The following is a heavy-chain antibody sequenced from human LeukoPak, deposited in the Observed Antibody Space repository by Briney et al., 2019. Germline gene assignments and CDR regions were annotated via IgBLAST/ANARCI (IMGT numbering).Heavy chain of an antibody. Sequence: SETLSLTCAVYGGSFSGYYWSWIRQPPGKGLEWIGEINHSGSTNYNPSLKSRVTISVDTSKNQFSLKLSSVTAADTAVYYCTRDSPSYYYYGMDVWGQGTMVTVSS. CDR3: TRDSPSYYYYGMDV. V-gene: IGHV4-34*01. CDR2: INHSGST. J-gene: IGHJ6*02. CDR1: GGSFSGYY.